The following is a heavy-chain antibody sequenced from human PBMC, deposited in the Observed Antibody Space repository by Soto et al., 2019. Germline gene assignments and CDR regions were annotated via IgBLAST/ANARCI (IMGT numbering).Heavy chain of an antibody. D-gene: IGHD3-16*02. Sequence: QVQLQESGPGLVKPSQTLSLTCTVSGGSISSGGYYWSWIRQHPGKGLEWIGYIYYSGSTYYNPSLKXXVXIXADTSKNQFSLKLSSVTAADTAVYYCASVIPGAFDIWGQGTMVTVSS. V-gene: IGHV4-31*01. J-gene: IGHJ3*02. CDR3: ASVIPGAFDI. CDR1: GGSISSGGYY. CDR2: IYYSGST.